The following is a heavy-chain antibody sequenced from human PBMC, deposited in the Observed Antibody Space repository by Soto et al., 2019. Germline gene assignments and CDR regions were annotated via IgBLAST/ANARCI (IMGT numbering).Heavy chain of an antibody. CDR1: GFTFSSYG. J-gene: IGHJ2*01. CDR2: IWYDGSNK. CDR3: ARDHIGDGYNLSWYFDL. D-gene: IGHD5-12*01. V-gene: IGHV3-33*01. Sequence: QVQLVESGGGVVQPGRSLRLSCAASGFTFSSYGMHWVRQAPGKGLEWVAVIWYDGSNKYYADSVKGRFTISRDNSKNTLYLQMNSLRAEDTAVYYCARDHIGDGYNLSWYFDLWGRGTLVTVSS.